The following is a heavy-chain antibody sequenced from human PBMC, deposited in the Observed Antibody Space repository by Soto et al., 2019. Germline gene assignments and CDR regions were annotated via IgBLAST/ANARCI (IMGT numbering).Heavy chain of an antibody. CDR3: ASIVRGSNIDYYRDTDV. CDR1: GYSFTSHG. Sequence: QVQLVQSGAEVKKPGASVKVSCKASGYSFTSHGISWVRQAPGQGLEWMGWISGNSGDTNYAQKLQGRVTVTTDTPTSAAYMRLTRLRSEDAAVYSCASIVRGSNIDYYRDTDVWGKGPTGTVSS. D-gene: IGHD3-10*02. CDR2: ISGNSGDT. V-gene: IGHV1-18*01. J-gene: IGHJ6*03.